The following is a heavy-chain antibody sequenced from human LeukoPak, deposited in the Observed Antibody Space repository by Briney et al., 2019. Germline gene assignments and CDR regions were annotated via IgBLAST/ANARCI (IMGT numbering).Heavy chain of an antibody. CDR3: ARYCGGDCYGLDV. CDR2: IKQDGSEK. Sequence: GGSLRLSCTASGFTFSSYWMSWVRQAPGKGLEWVANIKQDGSEKDYVDSVKGRFTISRDNAKNSLHLQMNSLRAEDTALYYCARYCGGDCYGLDVWGQGTTVTVSS. V-gene: IGHV3-7*01. J-gene: IGHJ6*02. D-gene: IGHD2-21*01. CDR1: GFTFSSYW.